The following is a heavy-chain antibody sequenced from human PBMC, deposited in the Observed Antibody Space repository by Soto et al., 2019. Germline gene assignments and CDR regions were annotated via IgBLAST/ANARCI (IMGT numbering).Heavy chain of an antibody. CDR1: GFTFSNAW. J-gene: IGHJ6*02. CDR2: IKSKTDGGTT. D-gene: IGHD3-22*01. Sequence: GGSLRLSCAASGFTFSNAWVNWVRQAPGKGLEWVGRIKSKTDGGTTDYAAPVKGRFTISRDDSKNTLYLQMNSLKTEDTAVYYCTTDPITMIVVAASGMDVWGQGTTVTVSS. V-gene: IGHV3-15*07. CDR3: TTDPITMIVVAASGMDV.